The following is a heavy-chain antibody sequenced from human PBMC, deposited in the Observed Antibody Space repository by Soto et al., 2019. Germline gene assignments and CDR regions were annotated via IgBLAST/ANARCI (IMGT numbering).Heavy chain of an antibody. D-gene: IGHD3-10*01. CDR1: GGSISSGGYS. Sequence: SETLSLTFAVSGGSISSGGYSWSWIRQPPGKGLEWIGYIYHSGSTYYNPSLKSGVTISGDRSKNQFSLKLSSVTAADTAVYYCAIRALVRGVIIGWFDPGSQGTLVTVSS. CDR3: AIRALVRGVIIGWFDP. CDR2: IYHSGST. J-gene: IGHJ5*02. V-gene: IGHV4-30-2*02.